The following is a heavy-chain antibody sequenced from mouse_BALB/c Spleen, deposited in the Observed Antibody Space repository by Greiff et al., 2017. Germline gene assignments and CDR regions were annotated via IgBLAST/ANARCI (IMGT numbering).Heavy chain of an antibody. J-gene: IGHJ3*01. CDR1: GFTFSSFG. V-gene: IGHV5-17*02. CDR2: ISSGSSTI. D-gene: IGHD1-1*01. Sequence: EVKVVESGGGLVQPGGSRKLSCAASGFTFSSFGMHWVRQAPEKGLEWVAYISSGSSTIYYADTVKGRFTISRDNPKNTLFLQMTSLRSEDTAMYYCARGYGSSSWFAYWGQGTLVTVSA. CDR3: ARGYGSSSWFAY.